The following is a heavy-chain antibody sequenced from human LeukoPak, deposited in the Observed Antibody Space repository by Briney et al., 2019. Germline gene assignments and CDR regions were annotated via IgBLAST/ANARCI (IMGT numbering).Heavy chain of an antibody. Sequence: GGSLRLSCAASGFTFSSYWMSWVRQAPGKGLEWVSYISSSSSTIYYADSVKGRFTISRDNAKNSLYLQMNSLRAEDTAVYYCASGSDSSGYDDGTADYWGQGTLVTVSS. CDR2: ISSSSSTI. D-gene: IGHD3-22*01. V-gene: IGHV3-48*01. J-gene: IGHJ4*02. CDR3: ASGSDSSGYDDGTADY. CDR1: GFTFSSYW.